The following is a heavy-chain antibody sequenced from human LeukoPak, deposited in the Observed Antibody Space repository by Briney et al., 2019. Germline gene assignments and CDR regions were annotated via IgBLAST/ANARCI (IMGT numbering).Heavy chain of an antibody. D-gene: IGHD1-26*01. Sequence: SETLSLTCTVSGGSIRRSSYYWGWTRQPPGKGLEWIGYIFYSGSTNYNPSLKSRVTISVDTSKNQFSLKLSSVTAADTAVYYCARGEWDLLFDYWGQGTLVTVSS. CDR3: ARGEWDLLFDY. V-gene: IGHV4-61*05. CDR1: GGSIRRSSYY. CDR2: IFYSGST. J-gene: IGHJ4*02.